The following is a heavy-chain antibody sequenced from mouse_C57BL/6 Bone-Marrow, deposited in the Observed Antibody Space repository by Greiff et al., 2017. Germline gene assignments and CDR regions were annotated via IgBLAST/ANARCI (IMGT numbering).Heavy chain of an antibody. CDR2: INPYNGGT. V-gene: IGHV1-19*01. D-gene: IGHD2-2*01. CDR3: ERSTMVTQYYCDY. J-gene: IGHJ2*01. CDR1: GYTFTDYY. Sequence: EVQLQQSGPVLVKPGASVKMSCKASGYTFTDYYMNWVKQSHGKSLEWIGIINPYNGGTSYNQKFKGKATLTVDKSSSTAYMELNSLTSEDSAVYYGERSTMVTQYYCDYWGQGTTLTVSS.